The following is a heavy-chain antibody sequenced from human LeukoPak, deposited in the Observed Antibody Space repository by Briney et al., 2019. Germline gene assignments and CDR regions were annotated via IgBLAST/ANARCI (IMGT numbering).Heavy chain of an antibody. J-gene: IGHJ4*02. V-gene: IGHV5-51*01. CDR3: ARRSPYSSSWYLDY. D-gene: IGHD6-13*01. Sequence: KTGESLKISCKGSGYSFTSHWIGWVRQMPGKGLEWMGIIYPGDSDTRYSPSLQGQVTISADKSISTAYLQWSSLKASDTAMYYCARRSPYSSSWYLDYWGQGTLVTVSS. CDR2: IYPGDSDT. CDR1: GYSFTSHW.